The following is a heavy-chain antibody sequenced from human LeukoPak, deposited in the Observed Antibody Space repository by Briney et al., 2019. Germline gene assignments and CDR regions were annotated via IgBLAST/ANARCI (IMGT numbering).Heavy chain of an antibody. CDR2: IYYSGNT. J-gene: IGHJ6*04. CDR1: GVSISSSNSY. V-gene: IGHV4-39*01. Sequence: SETLSLTCTVSGVSISSSNSYWGWIRQPPGKGLEWIGSIYYSGNTYYNASLKSQVSISIDTSKNQFSLRLTSVTAADTAVYYCAELGITMIGGVWGKGTTVTISS. D-gene: IGHD3-10*02. CDR3: AELGITMIGGV.